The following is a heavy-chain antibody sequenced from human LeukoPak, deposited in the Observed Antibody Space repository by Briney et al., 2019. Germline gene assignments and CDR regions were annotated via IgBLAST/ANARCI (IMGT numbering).Heavy chain of an antibody. J-gene: IGHJ3*02. D-gene: IGHD3-10*01. CDR2: ISYDGSNK. V-gene: IGHV3-30*04. CDR1: GFTFSSYA. Sequence: GGSLRLSCAASGFTFSSYAMHWVRQAPGKGLEWVAVISYDGSNKYYADSVKGRFTISRDNAKNSLYLQMNSLRAEDTAVYYCARASGWKSYYGSGSYPDAFDIWGQGTMVTVSS. CDR3: ARASGWKSYYGSGSYPDAFDI.